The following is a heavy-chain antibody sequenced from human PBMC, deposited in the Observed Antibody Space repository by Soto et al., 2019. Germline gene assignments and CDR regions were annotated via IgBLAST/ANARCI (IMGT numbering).Heavy chain of an antibody. CDR1: GYTFTSYG. D-gene: IGHD4-17*01. V-gene: IGHV1-18*01. Sequence: ASVKVSCKASGYTFTSYGISWVRQAPGQGLEWMGWISAYNGNTNYAQKLQGRVTMTTDTSTSTAYTELRSLRSDDTAVYYCARVRGYGDSDDAFDIWGQGTMVTVSS. J-gene: IGHJ3*02. CDR3: ARVRGYGDSDDAFDI. CDR2: ISAYNGNT.